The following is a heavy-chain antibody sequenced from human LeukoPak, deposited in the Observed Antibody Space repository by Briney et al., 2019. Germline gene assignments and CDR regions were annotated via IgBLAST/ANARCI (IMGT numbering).Heavy chain of an antibody. J-gene: IGHJ4*02. CDR1: GGTFSSYA. Sequence: GASVKVSCKASGGTFSSYAISWVRQAPGQGLEWMGGIIPIFGTANYAQKFQGRVTITADKSTSTAYMELSSLRSEDTAVYYCARGTAAATQDYWGQGTLVTVSS. CDR3: ARGTAAATQDY. CDR2: IIPIFGTA. V-gene: IGHV1-69*06. D-gene: IGHD6-13*01.